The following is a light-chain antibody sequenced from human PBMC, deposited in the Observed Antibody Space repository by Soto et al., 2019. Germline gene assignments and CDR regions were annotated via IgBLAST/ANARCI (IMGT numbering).Light chain of an antibody. CDR1: QSVGSN. CDR3: QKYTNWPYT. Sequence: EIVMTQSPATLSVSPGERASLSCRASQSVGSNLAWYQQTAGQAPRLLIYGASTRATGIPARFSGSGSGTEFTLTLSSLQSEDFAVYSCQKYTNWPYTFGQGTKLEIK. J-gene: IGKJ2*01. V-gene: IGKV3-15*01. CDR2: GAS.